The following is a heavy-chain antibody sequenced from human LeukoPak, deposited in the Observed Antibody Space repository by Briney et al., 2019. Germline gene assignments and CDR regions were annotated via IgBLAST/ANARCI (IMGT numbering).Heavy chain of an antibody. J-gene: IGHJ4*02. CDR2: ISAYNGDT. CDR1: GYTFTTYG. D-gene: IGHD1-26*01. Sequence: ASVRVSYTPSGYTFTTYGFNWVRQAPGQGVEWMGWISAYNGDTQYAQKLQGIVTMTTDTSTRTAYLELRSLSSDDTAVYYCARGHSESSLSFFDFWGQGTLVTVSS. V-gene: IGHV1-18*01. CDR3: ARGHSESSLSFFDF.